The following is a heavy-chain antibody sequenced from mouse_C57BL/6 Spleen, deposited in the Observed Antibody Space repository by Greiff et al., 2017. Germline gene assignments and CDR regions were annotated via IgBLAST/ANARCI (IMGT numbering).Heavy chain of an antibody. J-gene: IGHJ1*03. Sequence: EVQRVESGGGLVKPGGSLTLSCAASGFTFSSYALSWVRQTPDKRLEWVATISDGGSYTYYPDTVKGRFTISRYNAKNNLYLQMSHLKSEDTAMYYCARGTVVPYWYFDVWGTGTTVTVSS. CDR2: ISDGGSYT. V-gene: IGHV5-4*01. D-gene: IGHD1-1*01. CDR1: GFTFSSYA. CDR3: ARGTVVPYWYFDV.